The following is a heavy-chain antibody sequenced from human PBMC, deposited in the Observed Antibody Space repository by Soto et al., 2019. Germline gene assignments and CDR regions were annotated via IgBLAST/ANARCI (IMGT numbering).Heavy chain of an antibody. CDR3: AGGAGWEQEY. Sequence: EVQLVESGGCLVQPGGSLRLSCAASGVTFRNYFMTWVRQAPGKGLEWVANINQDGSERHYVDSVRGRFTTSRDNAKNSLLLEMNSLRVEDTAVYFCAGGAGWEQEYWGQGTLVTVSS. D-gene: IGHD1-26*01. V-gene: IGHV3-7*05. CDR2: INQDGSER. CDR1: GVTFRNYF. J-gene: IGHJ4*02.